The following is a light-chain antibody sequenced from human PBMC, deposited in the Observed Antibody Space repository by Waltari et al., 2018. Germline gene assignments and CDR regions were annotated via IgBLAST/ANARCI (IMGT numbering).Light chain of an antibody. V-gene: IGLV2-14*01. Sequence: QCALTQPASVSWSPGQSITISCTGTSRDVGVYNYVSWYQQHPRKAPKPMIDDVSKRPAGVSNRFSGSKSGNTASLTISGLQAEDEADYYCSSYTSSSTSYVFGTGTKVTVL. J-gene: IGLJ1*01. CDR2: DVS. CDR3: SSYTSSSTSYV. CDR1: SRDVGVYNY.